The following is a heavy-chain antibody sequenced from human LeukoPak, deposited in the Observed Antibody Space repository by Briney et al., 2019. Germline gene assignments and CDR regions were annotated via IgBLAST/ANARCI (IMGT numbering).Heavy chain of an antibody. CDR3: AIVWFGELLSQFDY. V-gene: IGHV3-7*01. D-gene: IGHD3-10*01. Sequence: PGGSLRLSCVASGFTFSSYWMSWVRQAPGKGLEWVANINQDGSAENYVDSVKGRFTISRDNSKNSLYLQMNSLRAEDTAVYYCAIVWFGELLSQFDYWGQGTLVTVSS. J-gene: IGHJ4*02. CDR2: INQDGSAE. CDR1: GFTFSSYW.